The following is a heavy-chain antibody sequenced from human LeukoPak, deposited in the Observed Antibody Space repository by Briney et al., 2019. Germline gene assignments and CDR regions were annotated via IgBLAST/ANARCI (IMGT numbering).Heavy chain of an antibody. CDR2: VNTNTGNP. J-gene: IGHJ4*02. Sequence: ASVKVSCKASGYTFTNYPINWVRQAPGQGLEWMGWVNTNTGNPTYAQGFTGRFVLSLDTSVNTAYLQISSLKPEDTAVYYCARAYSWAFDYWGQGTLVTVSS. CDR1: GYTFTNYP. D-gene: IGHD2-21*01. V-gene: IGHV7-4-1*02. CDR3: ARAYSWAFDY.